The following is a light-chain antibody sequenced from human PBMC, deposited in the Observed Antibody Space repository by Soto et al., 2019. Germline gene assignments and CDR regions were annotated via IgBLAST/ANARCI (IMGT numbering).Light chain of an antibody. V-gene: IGLV4-69*01. J-gene: IGLJ2*01. CDR1: SGHSSYA. CDR2: LNSDGSH. Sequence: QPVLTQSPSASDSLGASVKLTCTLSSGHSSYAIAWHQQQPEKGPRYLMKLNSDGSHSKGDGIPDRFSGSSSGAERYLTISRLQSEDEADYYRQTWGTGNVVFGRGTKLTVL. CDR3: QTWGTGNVV.